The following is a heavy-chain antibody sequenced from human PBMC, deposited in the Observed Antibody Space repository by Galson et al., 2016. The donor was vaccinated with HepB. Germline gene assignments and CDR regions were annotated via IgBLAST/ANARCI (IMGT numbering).Heavy chain of an antibody. CDR1: GGSITGSSYY. Sequence: SETLSLTCTVSGGSITGSSYYWGWIRQPPGKGLELIGSIYYSGSTYYNPSLKSRVTISVDTSKNQFSLKLSSVTAADTAVYYCARIGYGDYWAGIMDGWGQGTTVTVSS. CDR3: ARIGYGDYWAGIMDG. V-gene: IGHV4-39*01. CDR2: IYYSGST. J-gene: IGHJ6*02. D-gene: IGHD4-17*01.